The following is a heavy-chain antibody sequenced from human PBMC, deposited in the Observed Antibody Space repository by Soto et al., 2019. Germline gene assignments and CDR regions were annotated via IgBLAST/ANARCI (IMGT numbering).Heavy chain of an antibody. CDR3: AAGEASSRNLAPYYLDF. CDR1: GGSMRNYF. J-gene: IGHJ4*02. V-gene: IGHV4-59*01. CDR2: IHYSGTT. Sequence: SETLSLTCTVSGGSMRNYFWTWIRQPPGKGLEWIGYIHYSGTTSFFPSYNPSLRSRVTISEDTSKNQFSLKLLSVTTADTALYFCAAGEASSRNLAPYYLDFWGQGTLVTVSS. D-gene: IGHD6-13*01.